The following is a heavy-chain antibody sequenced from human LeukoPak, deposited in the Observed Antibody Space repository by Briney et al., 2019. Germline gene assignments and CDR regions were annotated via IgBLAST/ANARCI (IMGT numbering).Heavy chain of an antibody. CDR2: IIPIFGTA. Sequence: GASVKVSCKTSGGTFSSYAISWVRQAPGQGLEWMGGIIPIFGTANYAQKFQGRVTITADESTSTAYMELSSLRSEDTAVYYCARVSNYGDYFEYWGQGTLVTVSS. CDR1: GGTFSSYA. V-gene: IGHV1-69*01. D-gene: IGHD4-11*01. CDR3: ARVSNYGDYFEY. J-gene: IGHJ4*02.